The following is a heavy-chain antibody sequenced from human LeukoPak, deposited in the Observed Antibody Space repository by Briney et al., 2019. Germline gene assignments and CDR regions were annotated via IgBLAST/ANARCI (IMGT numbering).Heavy chain of an antibody. D-gene: IGHD3-22*01. CDR2: ISSSGSTI. Sequence: GGSLRLSCAASGFTFSSYEMNWVRQAPGKGLEWVSYISSSGSTIYYADSVKGRFTISRDNAKNSLYLQMNSLRAEDTAVYYCARADTYYYDSRGYYTFDYWGQGTLVTVSS. J-gene: IGHJ4*02. CDR1: GFTFSSYE. V-gene: IGHV3-48*03. CDR3: ARADTYYYDSRGYYTFDY.